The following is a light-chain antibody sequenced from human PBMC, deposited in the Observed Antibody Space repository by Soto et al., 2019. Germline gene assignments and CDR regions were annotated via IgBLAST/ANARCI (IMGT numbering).Light chain of an antibody. Sequence: SALTQPTSVTGSPGQSITISCTGASSDVGGFGHVSWYQQHPGKVPRLLIYDVSSRPSGVSDRFSGSKSGNTASLTISGLQAEDEADYYCNSFTTTNTYVFGTGTKVTVL. J-gene: IGLJ1*01. CDR3: NSFTTTNTYV. CDR2: DVS. V-gene: IGLV2-14*03. CDR1: SSDVGGFGH.